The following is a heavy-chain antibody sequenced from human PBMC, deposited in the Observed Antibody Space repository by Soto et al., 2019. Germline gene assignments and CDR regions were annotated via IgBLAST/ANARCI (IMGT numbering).Heavy chain of an antibody. V-gene: IGHV3-66*01. Sequence: TGGSLRLSCAASGFTVSSNYMSWVRQAPGKGLEWVSLIYSGGSTYYADSVKGRFTISRDNSKNSLYLQMNSLRDEDTAVYYCARGLAGTISYYYYAMDVWGQGTTVTVSS. J-gene: IGHJ6*02. D-gene: IGHD1-7*01. CDR3: ARGLAGTISYYYYAMDV. CDR1: GFTVSSNY. CDR2: IYSGGST.